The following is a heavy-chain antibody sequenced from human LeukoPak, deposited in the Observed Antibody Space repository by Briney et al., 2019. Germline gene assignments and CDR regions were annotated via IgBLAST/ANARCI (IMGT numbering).Heavy chain of an antibody. Sequence: SGGSLRLSCAVSGFTFSDYYMSWIRQAPGKGLEWVGRIKSKTDGGTVDYAAPVKDRFTISRDDSKNTLYLQMNSLKTEDTAVYYCTTEGVQRGYYYYMDVWGKGTTVTVSS. J-gene: IGHJ6*03. CDR2: IKSKTDGGTV. D-gene: IGHD3-10*01. CDR3: TTEGVQRGYYYYMDV. CDR1: GFTFSDYY. V-gene: IGHV3-15*01.